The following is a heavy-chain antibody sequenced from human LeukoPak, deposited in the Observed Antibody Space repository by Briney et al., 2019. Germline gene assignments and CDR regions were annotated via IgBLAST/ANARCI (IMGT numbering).Heavy chain of an antibody. J-gene: IGHJ4*02. CDR3: AKAPVTTCSGAYCYPFDY. V-gene: IGHV3-30*02. D-gene: IGHD2-15*01. Sequence: GGSLRLSCAASGFTFSSYGMHWVRQAPGKGLQWVAYIQYDGSNQQYADSVKGRFSISRDRSKNTLYLQMNSLRAEDTAVYYCAKAPVTTCSGAYCYPFDYWSQGTLVTVSS. CDR2: IQYDGSNQ. CDR1: GFTFSSYG.